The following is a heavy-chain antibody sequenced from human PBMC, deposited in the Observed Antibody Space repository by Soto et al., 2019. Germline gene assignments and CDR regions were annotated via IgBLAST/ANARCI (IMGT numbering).Heavy chain of an antibody. V-gene: IGHV1-18*01. CDR3: ARDLIVGATPPYYFDY. CDR1: GYTFTSYG. J-gene: IGHJ4*02. CDR2: ISAYNGNT. D-gene: IGHD1-26*01. Sequence: QVQLVQSGAEVKKPGASVKVSCKASGYTFTSYGISWVRQAPGQGLEWMGWISAYNGNTNYAQKLQGRVTMTTDTAKSTAYMELGSLIYDETAVYYCARDLIVGATPPYYFDYWGQGTLVTVSS.